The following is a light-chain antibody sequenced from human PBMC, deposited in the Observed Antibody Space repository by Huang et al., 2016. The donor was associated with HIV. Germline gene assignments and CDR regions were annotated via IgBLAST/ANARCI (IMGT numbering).Light chain of an antibody. V-gene: IGKV1-39*01. Sequence: DIQMTQSPSSLSASVGDRVTITCRASQSIISYLNWYQQKPGKAPKLLIYAASSLQSGVPSRFSGSGSGTDFTLTISSLQPEDVATYYCQQSYSTPITFGQGTRLEIK. J-gene: IGKJ5*01. CDR1: QSIISY. CDR3: QQSYSTPIT. CDR2: AAS.